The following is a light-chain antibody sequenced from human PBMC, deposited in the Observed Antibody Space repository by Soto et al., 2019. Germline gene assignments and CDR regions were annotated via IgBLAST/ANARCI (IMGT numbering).Light chain of an antibody. CDR1: QSIAYY. CDR2: AAS. Sequence: DIQMIQSPSSLSASVGDRVSITCRASQSIAYYLNWFQHKPGKAPKLLIYAASSLQSGVPSRFSGSASGKDFTLTLRSLQPDDFATYYYQHSSNSPIYILGQGT. CDR3: QHSSNSPIYI. J-gene: IGKJ2*01. V-gene: IGKV1-39*01.